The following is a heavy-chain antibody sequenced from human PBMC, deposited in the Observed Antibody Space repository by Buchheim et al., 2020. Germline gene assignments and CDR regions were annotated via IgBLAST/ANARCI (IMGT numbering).Heavy chain of an antibody. CDR1: GYTFTSYD. D-gene: IGHD3-10*01. Sequence: QVQLVQSGAEVKKPGASVKVSCKASGYTFTSYDINWVRQATGQGLEWMGWMNPNSGNTGYAQKFQGRVTMTRNTSISTAYMELSSLRSEDTAVYYCARGPQLLWFGELPHYYYGMDVWGQGTT. J-gene: IGHJ6*02. CDR2: MNPNSGNT. CDR3: ARGPQLLWFGELPHYYYGMDV. V-gene: IGHV1-8*01.